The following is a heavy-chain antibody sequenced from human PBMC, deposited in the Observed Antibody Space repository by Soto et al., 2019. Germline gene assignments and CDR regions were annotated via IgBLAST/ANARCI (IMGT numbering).Heavy chain of an antibody. Sequence: QIQLVQSGPEVKKPGASVRVSCKASGYTFSEHGLSWVLQGPGQGLEWLGWISAYTGVTDYAQKFQGRLTLTTDTSSSTAYMELRSLRSDDTAVYYCAKDRPRLTQQFNGVSWGQGTLVTVSS. CDR2: ISAYTGVT. CDR3: AKDRPRLTQQFNGVS. V-gene: IGHV1-18*01. J-gene: IGHJ5*02. D-gene: IGHD2-8*01. CDR1: GYTFSEHG.